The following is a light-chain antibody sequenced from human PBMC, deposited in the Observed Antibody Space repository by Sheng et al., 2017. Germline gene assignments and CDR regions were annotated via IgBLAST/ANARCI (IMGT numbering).Light chain of an antibody. J-gene: IGLJ3*02. CDR2: RSN. Sequence: QSVLTQPPSASGTPGQRVTISCSGSRPNIGSNTVNWYQQVPGAAPKLVIYRSNQRPSGAPDRFSGSKSGTTASLAISGLQSEDEAHYYCGVWDDTLSGRVFGGGTKVTVL. CDR3: GVWDDTLSGRV. V-gene: IGLV1-44*01. CDR1: RPNIGSNT.